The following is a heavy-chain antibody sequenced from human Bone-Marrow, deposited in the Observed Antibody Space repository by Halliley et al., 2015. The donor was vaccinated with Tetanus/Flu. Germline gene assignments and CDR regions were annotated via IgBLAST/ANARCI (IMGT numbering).Heavy chain of an antibody. J-gene: IGHJ4*02. CDR2: IHPTGGP. V-gene: IGHV4-4*02. D-gene: IGHD1-1*01. Sequence: IGEIHPTGGPSYTPPLEGRVPISLDWSKSQFSLGVTSVTAADTAVYYCAKDPSDAYNAFDYWGQGTLVTVSS. CDR3: AKDPSDAYNAFDY.